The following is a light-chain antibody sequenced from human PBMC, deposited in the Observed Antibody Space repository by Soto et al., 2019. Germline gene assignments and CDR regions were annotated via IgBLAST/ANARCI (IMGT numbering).Light chain of an antibody. J-gene: IGKJ4*01. CDR1: QGISSY. CDR2: AAS. CDR3: QQLNSYPQT. V-gene: IGKV1-9*01. Sequence: LTQSPATLSLSPGERATLSCRASQGISSYLAWYQQKPGKAPKLLIYAASTLQSGVPSRFSGSGSGTDFTLTISSLQPEDFATYYCQQLNSYPQTFGGGTKVEIK.